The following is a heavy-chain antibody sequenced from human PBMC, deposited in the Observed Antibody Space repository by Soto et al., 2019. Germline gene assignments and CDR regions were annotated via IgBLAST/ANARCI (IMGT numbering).Heavy chain of an antibody. V-gene: IGHV4-59*01. CDR1: GGSISSYY. CDR2: IYYSGST. D-gene: IGHD3-22*01. Sequence: SETLSLTCTVSGGSISSYYWSWIRQPPGKGLEWIGYIYYSGSTNYNPSLKSRVTISVDTSKNQFSLKLSSVTAADRAVYYCARDAGSSGYQETQNDAFDIWGQGTMVTVSS. J-gene: IGHJ3*02. CDR3: ARDAGSSGYQETQNDAFDI.